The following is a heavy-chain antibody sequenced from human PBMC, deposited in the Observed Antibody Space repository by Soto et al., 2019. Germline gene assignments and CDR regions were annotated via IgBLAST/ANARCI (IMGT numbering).Heavy chain of an antibody. J-gene: IGHJ4*02. CDR3: AKDSGFRGLFDY. CDR2: ISGSGGST. D-gene: IGHD1-26*01. Sequence: GGSLRLSCAASGFTFSSYAMSWVRQAPGKGLEWVSAISGSGGSTYYADSVKGRFTISRDSSKNTLYLQMNSLRAEDTAVYHCAKDSGFRGLFDYWGQGTLVTVSS. CDR1: GFTFSSYA. V-gene: IGHV3-23*01.